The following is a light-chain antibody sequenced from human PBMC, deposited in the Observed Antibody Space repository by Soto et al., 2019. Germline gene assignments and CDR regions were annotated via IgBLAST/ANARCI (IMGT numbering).Light chain of an antibody. J-gene: IGKJ4*02. Sequence: EIVMTQSPATLSVSPGERATLSCRASESGSRDLGWYLQEPGQAPRLLIYGASTRATGIPDRFSGSGSGTDFTLTINSLQSEDFVVYYCQQYNQWPLTFGGGTKVEVK. V-gene: IGKV3-15*01. CDR2: GAS. CDR1: ESGSRD. CDR3: QQYNQWPLT.